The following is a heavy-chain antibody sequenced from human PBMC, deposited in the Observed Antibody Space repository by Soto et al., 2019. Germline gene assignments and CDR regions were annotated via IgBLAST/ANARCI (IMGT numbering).Heavy chain of an antibody. CDR1: GGSISSGDYY. V-gene: IGHV4-30-4*01. Sequence: TLSLTCTVSGGSISSGDYYWSWIRPPPGKGLEWIGYIYYSGSTYYNPSLKSRVTISVDTSKNQFSLKLSSVTAADTAVYYCAQYRSGWSSRATYFDCWGQGILVTVSS. CDR3: AQYRSGWSSRATYFDC. J-gene: IGHJ4*02. D-gene: IGHD6-19*01. CDR2: IYYSGST.